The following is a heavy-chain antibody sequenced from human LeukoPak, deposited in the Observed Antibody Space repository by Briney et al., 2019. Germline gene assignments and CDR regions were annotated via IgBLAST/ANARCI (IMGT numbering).Heavy chain of an antibody. CDR2: INPNSGGT. CDR1: GYTFTDYD. J-gene: IGHJ5*02. CDR3: ARGGWSLGYCSSSSCLDWFDP. Sequence: GASVKVSCKASGYTFTDYDMHWVRQAPGQGLEWMGWINPNSGGTNYAQKFQGRVIMTRDTSISTAYMELSRLRSDDTAVYYCARGGWSLGYCSSSSCLDWFDPWGQGTLVTVSS. V-gene: IGHV1-2*02. D-gene: IGHD2-2*01.